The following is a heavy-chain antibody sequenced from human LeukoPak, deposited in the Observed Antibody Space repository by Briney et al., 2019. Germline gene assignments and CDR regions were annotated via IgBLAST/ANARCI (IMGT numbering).Heavy chain of an antibody. J-gene: IGHJ1*01. CDR3: ARDPRVVWFGELLPYFQH. V-gene: IGHV1-2*02. CDR1: GYTFTGYY. Sequence: ASVTVSCTASGYTFTGYYMHWMRQAPGQGLEWVGWINPNSGGTNYAQKCQGRVTMTRDTSISTAYMELSRLRSDDTAFYYCARDPRVVWFGELLPYFQHWGQGTLVTVSS. D-gene: IGHD3-10*01. CDR2: INPNSGGT.